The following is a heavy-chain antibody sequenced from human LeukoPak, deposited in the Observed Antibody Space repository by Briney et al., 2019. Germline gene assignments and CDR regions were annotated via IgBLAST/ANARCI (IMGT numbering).Heavy chain of an antibody. V-gene: IGHV4-39*01. CDR1: GGSISSSNNY. J-gene: IGHJ4*02. Sequence: PSETLCLTCTVSGGSISSSNNYWGWVRQPPGKGLEWIGTIHSSGSTTYYGPSLKSRLTISVDTSKNQFSLKLSSVTAADTAVYYCARHEEEDGYNAKTIDYWGQGTLVTVSS. CDR2: IHSSGSTT. D-gene: IGHD5-24*01. CDR3: ARHEEEDGYNAKTIDY.